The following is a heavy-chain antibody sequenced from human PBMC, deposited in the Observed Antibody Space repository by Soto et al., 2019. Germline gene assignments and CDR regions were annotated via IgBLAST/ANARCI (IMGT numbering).Heavy chain of an antibody. Sequence: QVQLVESGGGLVRPGGSPRLSCAASGFTFRDYDMSWIRQAPGKGLEWVSCISSSGTVTYYADSVKGRFTISRDNAKVSLYVEMNSLRVEDTAVYYCARKGPRAARPNHWGQGTQVTVSS. CDR2: ISSSGTVT. CDR3: ARKGPRAARPNH. V-gene: IGHV3-11*01. CDR1: GFTFRDYD. J-gene: IGHJ5*02. D-gene: IGHD6-6*01.